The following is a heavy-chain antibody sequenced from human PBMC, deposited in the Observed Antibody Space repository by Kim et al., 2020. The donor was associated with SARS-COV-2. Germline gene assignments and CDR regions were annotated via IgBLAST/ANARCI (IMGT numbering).Heavy chain of an antibody. V-gene: IGHV3-33*01. Sequence: GGSLRLSCVASGFTFRNYGLHWVRQAPGKGLEWVALIWHDGNNADYGDSARGRFIISRDNSKNTMYLQMNSLTGEDTAVYFCAREAYGGDYLTQGGFDYWGQGTLVTVSS. D-gene: IGHD2-21*02. CDR2: IWHDGNNA. CDR3: AREAYGGDYLTQGGFDY. CDR1: GFTFRNYG. J-gene: IGHJ4*02.